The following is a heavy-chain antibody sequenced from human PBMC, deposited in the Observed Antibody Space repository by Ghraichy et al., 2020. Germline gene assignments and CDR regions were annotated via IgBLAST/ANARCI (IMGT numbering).Heavy chain of an antibody. CDR1: GYTFTSYG. Sequence: ASVKVSCKASGYTFTSYGISWVRQAPGQGLEWMGWISAYNGNTNYAQKLQGRVTMTTDTSTSTAYMELRSLRSDDTAVYYCARDQGYCSSTSCYIGFNYWGQGTLVTVSS. CDR3: ARDQGYCSSTSCYIGFNY. D-gene: IGHD2-2*02. J-gene: IGHJ4*02. V-gene: IGHV1-18*01. CDR2: ISAYNGNT.